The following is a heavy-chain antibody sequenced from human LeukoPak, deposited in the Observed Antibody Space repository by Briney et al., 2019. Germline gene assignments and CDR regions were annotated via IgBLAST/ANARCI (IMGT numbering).Heavy chain of an antibody. CDR1: GFTFSSFW. J-gene: IGHJ5*02. Sequence: PGGSLRLSCAASGFTFSSFWMSWVRQAPGKGLEWVAHIKEDGSMLSYVDSAKGRFTISRDNAKNSVYLQMNSLRAEDTAVYYCARVVTWFDPWGQGSLVTISS. V-gene: IGHV3-7*04. CDR2: IKEDGSML. CDR3: ARVVTWFDP.